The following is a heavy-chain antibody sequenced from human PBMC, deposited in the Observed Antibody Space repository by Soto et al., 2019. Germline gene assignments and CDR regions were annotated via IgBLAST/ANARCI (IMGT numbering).Heavy chain of an antibody. CDR3: ARESEDLTSNFDY. Sequence: GGSLRLSCAASGFTFNSYAMSWVRQAPGKGPEWVSAISGSGGSTYYADSVKGRFTISRDNAKNSLYLEMNSLRAEDTAVYYCARESEDLTSNFDYWGQGTLVTVSS. CDR1: GFTFNSYA. CDR2: ISGSGGST. J-gene: IGHJ4*02. V-gene: IGHV3-23*01.